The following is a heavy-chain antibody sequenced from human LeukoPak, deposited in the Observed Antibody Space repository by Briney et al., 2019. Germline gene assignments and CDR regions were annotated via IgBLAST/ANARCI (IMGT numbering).Heavy chain of an antibody. Sequence: SETLSLTCTVSGGSISSSSYYWGWIRQPPGKGLEWIGSIYCSGSTYYNPSLKSRVTISVDTSKNQFSLKLSSVTAADTAVYYCARLGCSGGSCYSRRVLNINWFDPWGQGTLVTVSS. CDR2: IYCSGST. CDR3: ARLGCSGGSCYSRRVLNINWFDP. J-gene: IGHJ5*02. CDR1: GGSISSSSYY. V-gene: IGHV4-39*01. D-gene: IGHD2-15*01.